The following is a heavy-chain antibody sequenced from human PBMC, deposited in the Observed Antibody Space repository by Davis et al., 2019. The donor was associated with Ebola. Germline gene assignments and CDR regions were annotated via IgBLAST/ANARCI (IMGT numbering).Heavy chain of an antibody. CDR3: ARLITTYFDY. Sequence: GSLRLSCTVSGGSVSSGSYYWSWIRQPPGKGLEWIGYSYYSGSTNYNPSLKSRVTISVDTSKNQFSLKLSSVTAADTAVYYCARLITTYFDYWGQGTLVTVSS. CDR1: GGSVSSGSYY. CDR2: SYYSGST. J-gene: IGHJ4*02. V-gene: IGHV4-61*01. D-gene: IGHD3-3*01.